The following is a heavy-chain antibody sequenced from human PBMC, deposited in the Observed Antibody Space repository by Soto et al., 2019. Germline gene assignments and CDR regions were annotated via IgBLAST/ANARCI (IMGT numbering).Heavy chain of an antibody. CDR2: IHHTGSP. CDR1: GDSTSNDRL. V-gene: IGHV4-4*02. Sequence: SETLSLTCAISGDSTSNDRLWSWVRQPPGKGLEWIGEIHHTGSPNYTPSLKSRVTISLDKSKNHFSLNLSSVTAADTVMYYCARDLMGVLTRWGQGTLVTVS. D-gene: IGHD3-16*01. CDR3: ARDLMGVLTR. J-gene: IGHJ4*02.